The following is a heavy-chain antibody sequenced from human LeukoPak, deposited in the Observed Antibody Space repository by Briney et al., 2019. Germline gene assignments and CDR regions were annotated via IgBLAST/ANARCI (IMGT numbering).Heavy chain of an antibody. Sequence: GGTLRLSCAASGFTFSSYGMHWVRQAPAKGLEWVAVIWYDGSNKYYADSVKGRFTISRDNSKNTLYLQMNSLRAEDTGVYYCAKDIADCGGVCLFDYWGQGTLVTVSS. CDR2: IWYDGSNK. CDR1: GFTFSSYG. CDR3: AKDIADCGGVCLFDY. D-gene: IGHD2-21*01. V-gene: IGHV3-33*06. J-gene: IGHJ4*02.